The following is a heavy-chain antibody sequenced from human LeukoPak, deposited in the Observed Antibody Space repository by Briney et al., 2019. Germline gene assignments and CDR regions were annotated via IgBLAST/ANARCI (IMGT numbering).Heavy chain of an antibody. D-gene: IGHD6-13*01. V-gene: IGHV3-30-3*01. CDR3: ARETGYSSSWYFDY. Sequence: GGSLRLSCAASGFSFNSYWMGWVRQAPGKGLEWVAVISYDGSNKYYADSVKGRFTISRDNSKNTLYLQMNSLRAEDTAVYYCARETGYSSSWYFDYWGQGTLVTVSS. CDR2: ISYDGSNK. J-gene: IGHJ4*02. CDR1: GFSFNSYW.